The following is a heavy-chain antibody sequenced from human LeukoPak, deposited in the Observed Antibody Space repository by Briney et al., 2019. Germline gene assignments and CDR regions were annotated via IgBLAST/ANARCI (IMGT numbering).Heavy chain of an antibody. V-gene: IGHV1-8*03. D-gene: IGHD3-10*01. J-gene: IGHJ5*02. CDR2: MNPNSGNT. CDR1: GYTFTSYD. CDR3: ARGLGAMVRGGGWFDP. Sequence: GASVKVSCKASGYTFTSYDINWVRQATGQGLEWMGWMNPNSGNTGYAQKFQGRVTITRNTSISTAYMELSSLRSEDTAVYYCARGLGAMVRGGGWFDPWGQGTLVTVSS.